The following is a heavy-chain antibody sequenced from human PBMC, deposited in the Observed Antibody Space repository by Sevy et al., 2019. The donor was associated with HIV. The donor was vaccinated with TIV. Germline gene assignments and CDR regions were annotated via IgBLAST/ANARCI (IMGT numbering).Heavy chain of an antibody. J-gene: IGHJ4*02. D-gene: IGHD6-13*01. CDR1: GGTFSSYA. CDR2: IIPIFGTA. V-gene: IGHV1-69*06. CDR3: AVTLIAAWRLDY. Sequence: SVKVSCKASGGTFSSYAISWVRQAPGQGLEWMGGIIPIFGTANYAQKFQGRVTITADKSTSTAYMELSSLRSKDTAVYYCAVTLIAAWRLDYWRQGTLVTVYS.